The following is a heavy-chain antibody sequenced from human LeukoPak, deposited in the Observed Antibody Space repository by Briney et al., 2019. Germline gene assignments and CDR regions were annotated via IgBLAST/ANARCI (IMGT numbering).Heavy chain of an antibody. J-gene: IGHJ6*02. CDR2: IYTSGST. CDR3: ARDFPHGSGRYFYEGMDV. Sequence: PSETLSLTCTVSGGSISSYYWSWIRQPAGKGLEWIGRIYTSGSTNYNPSLKSRLTMSVDMSKNQVSLKLSSMTAADTAVYYCARDFPHGSGRYFYEGMDVWGQGTTVTVSS. CDR1: GGSISSYY. V-gene: IGHV4-4*07. D-gene: IGHD2-15*01.